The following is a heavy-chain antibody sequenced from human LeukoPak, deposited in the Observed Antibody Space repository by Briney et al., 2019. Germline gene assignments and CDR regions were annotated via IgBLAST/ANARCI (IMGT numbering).Heavy chain of an antibody. V-gene: IGHV3-11*04. J-gene: IGHJ4*02. D-gene: IGHD6-19*01. CDR2: ISGTGLTI. CDR1: GFTFSDYY. CDR3: ARDIFTVAGAVDY. Sequence: TGGSLRLSYAASGFTFSDYYMSWIRQAPGKGLEWVSYISGTGLTIYYADSVKGRFTISRDNAKNSLYLQMNSLRAEDTSVYYCARDIFTVAGAVDYWGQGTLVTVSS.